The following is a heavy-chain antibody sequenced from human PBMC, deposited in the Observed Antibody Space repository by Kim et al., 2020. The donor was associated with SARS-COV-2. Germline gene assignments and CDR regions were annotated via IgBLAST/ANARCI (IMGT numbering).Heavy chain of an antibody. D-gene: IGHD4-17*01. Sequence: GGSLRLSCQASGFTFGDYGIHWVRQAPGNGLEWVAATSYDGRYKYYGDSVKGRFTISRDNSGNTVYLLMDSLRVEDTAMYHCARDFFLRDNYGDYFRDAFHMWGHGTLVTVSS. J-gene: IGHJ3*02. V-gene: IGHV3-30*03. CDR2: TSYDGRYK. CDR1: GFTFGDYG. CDR3: ARDFFLRDNYGDYFRDAFHM.